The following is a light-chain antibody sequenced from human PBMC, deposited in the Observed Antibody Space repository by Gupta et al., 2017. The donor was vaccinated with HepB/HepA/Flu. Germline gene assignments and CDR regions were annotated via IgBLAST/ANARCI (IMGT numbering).Light chain of an antibody. CDR2: GAS. J-gene: IGKJ1*01. CDR3: QQSYSAPVT. Sequence: DIQMTQSPSSLSASVGDRVTITCRASQSISNYLNWHQQKPGKAPELLIYGASSLQSGVPSRFSGSGSGTYFTLTISSLQPEDFATYYCQQSYSAPVTFGQGTKVEIK. V-gene: IGKV1-39*01. CDR1: QSISNY.